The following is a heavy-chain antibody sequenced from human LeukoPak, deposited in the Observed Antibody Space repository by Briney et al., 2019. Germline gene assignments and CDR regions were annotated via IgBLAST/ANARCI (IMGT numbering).Heavy chain of an antibody. V-gene: IGHV3-21*01. Sequence: SGGSLRLSCAASGFTFSSYSTNWVRQAPGKGLEWVSSISSSSSYIYYADSVKGRFTISRDNAKNSLYLQMNSLRAEDTAVYYCARGGNDEGSDYWGQGTLVTVSS. D-gene: IGHD1-1*01. CDR1: GFTFSSYS. CDR2: ISSSSSYI. J-gene: IGHJ4*02. CDR3: ARGGNDEGSDY.